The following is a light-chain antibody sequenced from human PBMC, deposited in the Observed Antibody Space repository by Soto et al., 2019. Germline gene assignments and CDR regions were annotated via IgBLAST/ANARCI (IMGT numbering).Light chain of an antibody. V-gene: IGKV1-39*01. CDR1: QSINNY. CDR3: QQGFRTPPT. CDR2: GAS. Sequence: DIQMTQSPSSLSASVGDRVSITCRASQSINNYLNWYQQKPGQAPKLLMFGASILQSGVPSRFSGSSSGTDFTLTISSLQPEDCATYSCQQGFRTPPTFGGGTRVAIK. J-gene: IGKJ4*01.